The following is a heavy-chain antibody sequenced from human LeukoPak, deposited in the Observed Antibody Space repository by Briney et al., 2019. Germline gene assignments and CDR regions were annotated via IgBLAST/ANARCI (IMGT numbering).Heavy chain of an antibody. D-gene: IGHD5-24*01. CDR3: TRVGYIDEGIDY. Sequence: GGSLRLSCVASGFPFSSYWMTWVRQAPGKGLEWVANIKQDGSKKSYVDSVKGRLTISRDNAKNSLYLQMNSLRAEDTAIYYCTRVGYIDEGIDYWGQGALVTVSS. CDR2: IKQDGSKK. CDR1: GFPFSSYW. V-gene: IGHV3-7*04. J-gene: IGHJ4*02.